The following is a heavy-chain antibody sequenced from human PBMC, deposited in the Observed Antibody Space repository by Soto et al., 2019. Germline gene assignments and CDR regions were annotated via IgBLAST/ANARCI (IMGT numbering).Heavy chain of an antibody. V-gene: IGHV3-53*01. CDR3: ARDVSGSYADY. D-gene: IGHD1-26*01. CDR2: IYSGGTT. CDR1: GFTVSSNY. Sequence: GGALRLSCAASGFTVSSNYMSWVRQAPGKGLEWVSVIYSGGTTYYADSVKGRFTISRDNSKNTLYLQMNSLRAEDTAVYYCARDVSGSYADYWGQGTLVTVSS. J-gene: IGHJ4*02.